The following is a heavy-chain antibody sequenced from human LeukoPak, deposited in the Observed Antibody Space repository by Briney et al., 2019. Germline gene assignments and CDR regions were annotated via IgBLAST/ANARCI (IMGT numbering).Heavy chain of an antibody. Sequence: GGSLRLSCAASGFTFSTYSMNWVRQAPGRGLEWLSYISGGGSAIYYADSVKGRFTISRDNAKNSVSLQMNSLRAEDTAVYYCTNYKPPAPDALDIWGQGTMITVSS. CDR2: ISGGGSAI. J-gene: IGHJ3*02. V-gene: IGHV3-48*01. CDR3: TNYKPPAPDALDI. CDR1: GFTFSTYS. D-gene: IGHD1-14*01.